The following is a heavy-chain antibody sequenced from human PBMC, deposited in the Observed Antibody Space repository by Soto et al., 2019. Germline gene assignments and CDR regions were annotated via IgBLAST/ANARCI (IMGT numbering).Heavy chain of an antibody. CDR3: ARHKRITIFGVVTAQLGESQSIDY. V-gene: IGHV4-39*01. J-gene: IGHJ4*02. CDR1: GGSISSSSYY. CDR2: IYYSGST. Sequence: PSETLSLTCTVSGGSISSSSYYWGWIRQPPGKGLEWIGSIYYSGSTYYNPSLKSRVTISVDTSKNQFSLKLSSVTAADTAVYYCARHKRITIFGVVTAQLGESQSIDYWGQGTLVTVSS. D-gene: IGHD3-3*01.